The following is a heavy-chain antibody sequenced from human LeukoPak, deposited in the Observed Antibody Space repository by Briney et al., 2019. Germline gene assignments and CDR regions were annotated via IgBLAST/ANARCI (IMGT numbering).Heavy chain of an antibody. V-gene: IGHV4-61*02. D-gene: IGHD3-16*02. CDR1: GGSISSGSYY. J-gene: IGHJ4*02. CDR2: IYTSGST. Sequence: PSQTLSLTCTVSGGSISSGSYYWSWIRQPAGKGLEWIVRIYTSGSTNYNPSLKSRVTISVDTSKNQFSLKLSSVTAADTAVYYCARGGDPWRLGELSFFDYWGQGTLVTVSS. CDR3: ARGGDPWRLGELSFFDY.